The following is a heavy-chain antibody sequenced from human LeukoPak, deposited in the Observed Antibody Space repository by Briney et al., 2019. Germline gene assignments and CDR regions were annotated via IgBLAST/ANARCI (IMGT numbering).Heavy chain of an antibody. V-gene: IGHV1-2*06. CDR3: ARDRSANIYYYDSSGYYLRGFDP. J-gene: IGHJ5*02. Sequence: ASVKVSCKASGYTFTGYYMHWVRQAPGQGLEWMGRINPNSGGTNYAQKFQGRVTMTRDTSISTAYMELSRLRSDDTAVYYCARDRSANIYYYDSSGYYLRGFDPWGQGTLVTVSS. CDR1: GYTFTGYY. D-gene: IGHD3-22*01. CDR2: INPNSGGT.